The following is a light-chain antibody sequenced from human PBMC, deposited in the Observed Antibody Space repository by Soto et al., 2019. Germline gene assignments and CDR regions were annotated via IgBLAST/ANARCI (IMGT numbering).Light chain of an antibody. J-gene: IGKJ1*01. CDR3: QETYSTPTWT. CDR2: DAS. Sequence: DIQMTQSPSSLSASVGDRVTITCRASQSISTYLNWFQQKPWKAPRLMIYDASSLQSAVPSRFSGSGSGTDFTLTISSLQPEDFATYYCQETYSTPTWTFGQGTKVDIK. CDR1: QSISTY. V-gene: IGKV1-39*01.